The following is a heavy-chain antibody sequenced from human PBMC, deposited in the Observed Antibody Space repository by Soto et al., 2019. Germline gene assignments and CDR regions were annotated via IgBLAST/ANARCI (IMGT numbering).Heavy chain of an antibody. J-gene: IGHJ6*02. CDR3: ARGGPNWDYYFYGMDV. D-gene: IGHD3-16*01. Sequence: EVQLVESGGGLVQPGGSLRLSCAASGFSFNNYDMHWVRQATGKGLEWVSGIGTAGDTYYPDSVKGRFTISRENAKNSLYLTMNRLRAGDPAGYYWARGGPNWDYYFYGMDVWGQGTTVTVSS. CDR1: GFSFNNYD. V-gene: IGHV3-13*04. CDR2: IGTAGDT.